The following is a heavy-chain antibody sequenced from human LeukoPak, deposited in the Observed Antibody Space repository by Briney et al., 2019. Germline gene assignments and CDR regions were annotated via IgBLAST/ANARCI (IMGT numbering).Heavy chain of an antibody. CDR2: LNPNSGVT. CDR3: ARGNAMATIRVTDY. V-gene: IGHV1-2*02. J-gene: IGHJ4*02. CDR1: GYNLIAYY. Sequence: ASVKVSCTASGYNLIAYYIHWVRQAPGQGLEWMGWLNPNSGVTNYAQKFQGRVTMTRDTSISTAYMELSSLRSDDTAVYYCARGNAMATIRVTDYWGQGTLVTVSS. D-gene: IGHD5-24*01.